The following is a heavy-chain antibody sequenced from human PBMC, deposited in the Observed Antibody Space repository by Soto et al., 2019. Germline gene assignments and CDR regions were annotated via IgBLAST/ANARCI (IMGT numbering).Heavy chain of an antibody. CDR1: GFTLSDYW. CDR3: SRSPEDNRDDY. CDR2: ISVDGGDT. V-gene: IGHV3-74*01. Sequence: GSLRLSCAASGFTLSDYWMHWVRQVPGKGLLWVSRISVDGGDTTYADSVKGRFTIPRDNAKNTLYLQMDTLRAEDTAIYYCSRSPEDNRDDYWGPGSLATVPS. J-gene: IGHJ4*01. D-gene: IGHD1-1*01.